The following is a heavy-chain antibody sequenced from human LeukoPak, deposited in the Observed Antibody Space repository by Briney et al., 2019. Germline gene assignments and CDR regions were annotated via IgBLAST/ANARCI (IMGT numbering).Heavy chain of an antibody. D-gene: IGHD2-2*01. CDR2: ISSDGVIT. J-gene: IGHJ4*02. CDR1: GFTFGDYP. V-gene: IGHV3-64*01. CDR3: ASGLDCSSTSCPADY. Sequence: GGFLRLSCAASGFTFGDYPIHWVRQAPGKGLEYISGISSDGVITYYANSVKGRFTISRDNSKNTLYLQMGSLRAEDMAMYYCASGLDCSSTSCPADYWGQGTLVTVSS.